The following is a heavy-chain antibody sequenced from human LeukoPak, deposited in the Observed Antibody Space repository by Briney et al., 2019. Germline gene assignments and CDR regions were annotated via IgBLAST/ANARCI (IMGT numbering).Heavy chain of an antibody. D-gene: IGHD6-13*01. CDR1: GGSIRSSSYY. CDR2: INHSGST. J-gene: IGHJ5*02. V-gene: IGHV4-39*07. CDR3: ARLRSSIAAAGTNWFDP. Sequence: SETLSLTCAVSGGSIRSSSYYWGWIRQPPGKGLEWIGEINHSGSTNYNPSLKSRVTISVDTSKNQFSLKLSSVTAADTAVYYCARLRSSIAAAGTNWFDPWGQGTLVTVSS.